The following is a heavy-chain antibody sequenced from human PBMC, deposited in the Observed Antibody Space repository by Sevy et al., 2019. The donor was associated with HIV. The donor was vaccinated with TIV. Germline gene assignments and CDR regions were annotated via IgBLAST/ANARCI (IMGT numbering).Heavy chain of an antibody. D-gene: IGHD3-16*01. J-gene: IGHJ4*02. CDR3: ARAPLYYDTSVYFDY. CDR2: ISNDGNNK. V-gene: IGHV3-30*04. CDR1: DFTLSYYA. Sequence: GGSLRLSCVASDFTLSYYAMHWVRQAPGKGLEWVAVISNDGNNKRYAESVKGRFTVSRDNSKNTLYLELNSLRPEDTAIFYCARAPLYYDTSVYFDYWGQGTLVTVSS.